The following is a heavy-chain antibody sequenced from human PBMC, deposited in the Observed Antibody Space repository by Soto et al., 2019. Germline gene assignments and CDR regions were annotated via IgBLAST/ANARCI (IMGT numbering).Heavy chain of an antibody. Sequence: GASVKVSCKASGYTFTSYGISWVRQAPGQGLEWMGWISAYNGNTNYAQKLQGRVTMTTDTSTSTAYMELRSLRSDDTAVYYCARGHFTYGSGSEKIDYWGQGSLVTVSS. CDR3: ARGHFTYGSGSEKIDY. J-gene: IGHJ4*02. V-gene: IGHV1-18*01. D-gene: IGHD3-10*01. CDR2: ISAYNGNT. CDR1: GYTFTSYG.